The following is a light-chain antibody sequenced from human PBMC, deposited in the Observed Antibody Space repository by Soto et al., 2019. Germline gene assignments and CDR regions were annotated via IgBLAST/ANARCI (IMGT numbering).Light chain of an antibody. CDR2: DIS. CDR3: QQYNSWPLT. CDR1: QSVSSN. Sequence: ETVMTQSAATLSVSAGGRDTLSCRASQSVSSNLAWYQQKPGQPPRLLIYDISTRATGIPTRFSGSGSGTEFTLTISSLQSEDFAVYYCQQYNSWPLTFGGGTKVDIK. V-gene: IGKV3D-15*01. J-gene: IGKJ4*01.